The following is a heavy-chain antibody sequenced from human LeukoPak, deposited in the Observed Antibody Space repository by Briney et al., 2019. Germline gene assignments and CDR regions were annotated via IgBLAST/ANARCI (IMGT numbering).Heavy chain of an antibody. CDR2: INQDGSDK. J-gene: IGHJ4*02. Sequence: GGSLRLSCAASGFTFSAYWMSWVRQAPGKGLEWVGNINQDGSDKYYVDSVKGRFTMSRDNAKNSLYLQMNSLRAEDTAVYYCARYEYSGTLRSLDSWGQGTLVTVSS. CDR3: ARYEYSGTLRSLDS. V-gene: IGHV3-7*01. D-gene: IGHD1-26*01. CDR1: GFTFSAYW.